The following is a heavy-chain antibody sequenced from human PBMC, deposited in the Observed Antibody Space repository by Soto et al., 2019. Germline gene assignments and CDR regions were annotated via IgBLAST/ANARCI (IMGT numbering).Heavy chain of an antibody. CDR2: ISSSGSTI. Sequence: GGSLRLSCAASGFTFSDYYMSWIRQAPGKGLEWVSYISSSGSTIYYADSVKGRFTISRDNAKNSLYLQMNSLRAEDTAVYYCRCSKWLRSPDYWGQGTLVTVSS. J-gene: IGHJ4*02. CDR3: RCSKWLRSPDY. V-gene: IGHV3-11*01. D-gene: IGHD5-12*01. CDR1: GFTFSDYY.